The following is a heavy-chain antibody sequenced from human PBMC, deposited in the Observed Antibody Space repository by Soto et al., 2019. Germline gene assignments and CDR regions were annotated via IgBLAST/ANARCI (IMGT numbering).Heavy chain of an antibody. Sequence: QVQLVESGGGVVQPGRSLRLSCAASRFTFSSYGMHWVRQAPGKGLEWVAAISYDGNNKNYADSVKGRFTISRDNSKNTLYLQMNGLRGEDTAVYHCAKGLVGYVFGVQDYHYGMDVWGQGTTVTVSS. D-gene: IGHD2-8*02. CDR1: RFTFSSYG. J-gene: IGHJ6*02. CDR2: ISYDGNNK. V-gene: IGHV3-30*18. CDR3: AKGLVGYVFGVQDYHYGMDV.